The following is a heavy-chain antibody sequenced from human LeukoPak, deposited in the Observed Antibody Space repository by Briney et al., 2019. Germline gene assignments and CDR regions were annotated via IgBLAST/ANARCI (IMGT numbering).Heavy chain of an antibody. D-gene: IGHD6-6*01. CDR3: ARGGNSSWDY. CDR2: ISSDGSST. J-gene: IGHJ4*02. CDR1: GFTFSSYA. Sequence: GGSLRLFCSVSGFTFSSYAMHWVRQDPGKGLEYVSGISSDGSSTTYANSVKGRFTISRDNAKNTLYLQMNSLRAEDTAVYYCARGGNSSWDYWGQGALVTVSS. V-gene: IGHV3-64*04.